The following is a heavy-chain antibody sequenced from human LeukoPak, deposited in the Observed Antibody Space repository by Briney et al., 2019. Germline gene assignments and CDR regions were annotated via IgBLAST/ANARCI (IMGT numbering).Heavy chain of an antibody. CDR1: GFTFSDDY. V-gene: IGHV3-11*01. J-gene: IGHJ3*01. CDR3: ARYSGRLLGDAFDV. Sequence: GGSLRLSCAASGFTFSDDYMSWIRQAPGKGLEWVAYISTSGSTMYYGDSVEGRFTVSRDNAKNSLYLQMNSLRAEDTAVYYCARYSGRLLGDAFDVWGQGTVVTVSS. CDR2: ISTSGSTM. D-gene: IGHD3-10*01.